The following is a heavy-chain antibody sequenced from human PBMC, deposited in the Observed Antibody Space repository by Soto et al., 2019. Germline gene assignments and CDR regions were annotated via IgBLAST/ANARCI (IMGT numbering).Heavy chain of an antibody. CDR2: IYWDDDE. Sequence: QITLKESGPTLVKPTQTLTLTCTFSGFSLSTSGVAVGWIRQPPGKALEWLALIYWDDDERYSPSLKTRLPITKDTSKNQVFLTMTNMDPVDTATYYCAHTRADCIGTDCYHWFDPWGQGTLVTVSS. D-gene: IGHD2-2*01. J-gene: IGHJ5*02. V-gene: IGHV2-5*02. CDR1: GFSLSTSGVA. CDR3: AHTRADCIGTDCYHWFDP.